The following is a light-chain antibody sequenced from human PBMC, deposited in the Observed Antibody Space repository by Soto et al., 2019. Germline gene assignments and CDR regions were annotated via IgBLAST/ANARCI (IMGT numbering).Light chain of an antibody. J-gene: IGKJ1*01. CDR2: KAS. V-gene: IGKV1-5*03. Sequence: DIQMTQSPSTLSASVGDRVTITCRSRQSIRSWLAWYQQKPGKAPTLLIYKASSLESGVPSRFSSSGSGTEFTLTISSLRPDDFATYYFQQYNSYFPTFGPGTKVEIK. CDR1: QSIRSW. CDR3: QQYNSYFPT.